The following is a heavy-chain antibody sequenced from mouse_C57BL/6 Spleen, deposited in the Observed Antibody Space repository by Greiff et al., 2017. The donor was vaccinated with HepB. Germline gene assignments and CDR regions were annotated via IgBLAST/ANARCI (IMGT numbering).Heavy chain of an antibody. V-gene: IGHV1-55*01. Sequence: QVQLQQSGAELVKPGASVKMSCKASGYTFTSYWITWVKQRPGQGLEWIGDIYPGSGSTNYNEKFKSKATLTVDTSSSTAYMQLSSLTSEDSAVYYCARYNYEFSYYAMDYWGQGTSVTVSS. J-gene: IGHJ4*01. D-gene: IGHD1-1*01. CDR3: ARYNYEFSYYAMDY. CDR1: GYTFTSYW. CDR2: IYPGSGST.